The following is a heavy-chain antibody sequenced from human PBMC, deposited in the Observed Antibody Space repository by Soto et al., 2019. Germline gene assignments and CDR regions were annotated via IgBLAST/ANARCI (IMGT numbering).Heavy chain of an antibody. V-gene: IGHV4-31*03. J-gene: IGHJ2*01. CDR1: GASISSGGYY. Sequence: QVQLQESGPGLVKPSQTLSLTCSVSGASISSGGYYWSWIRQHPGKGLEWIGYIYYSGSTYYNPSLKSRVTISLDTSKNQSSLNLSSVTAADTAVYYCARARAGGHWYFDLWGRGTLVTVSS. CDR2: IYYSGST. CDR3: ARARAGGHWYFDL.